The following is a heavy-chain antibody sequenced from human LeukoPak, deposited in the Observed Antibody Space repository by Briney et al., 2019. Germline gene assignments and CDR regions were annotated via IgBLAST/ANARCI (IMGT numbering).Heavy chain of an antibody. CDR1: GGSFNGYY. D-gene: IGHD6-19*01. CDR3: ARGGWYPESFQH. Sequence: PSDTLSLTCAVHGGSFNGYYWSWIRQPPGKGLEWIGEINDSRITKYNPSLKSRVTISVDTSENQFSLKLSSVTAADTAVYYCARGGWYPESFQHWGQGALVTVSS. CDR2: INDSRIT. J-gene: IGHJ1*01. V-gene: IGHV4-34*01.